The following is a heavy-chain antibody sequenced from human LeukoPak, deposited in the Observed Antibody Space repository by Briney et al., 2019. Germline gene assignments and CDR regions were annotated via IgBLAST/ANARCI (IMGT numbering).Heavy chain of an antibody. CDR2: INHSGST. V-gene: IGHV4-34*01. D-gene: IGHD2-2*01. CDR3: ADIVVVPPSQIFDY. Sequence: SETLSLTCAVYGGSFSGYYWGGTPRPPGRGREGIGEINHSGSTNYNPSLKSRVTISVDTSKNQFSLKLSSVTAADTAVYYCADIVVVPPSQIFDYWGQGTLVTVSS. CDR1: GGSFSGYY. J-gene: IGHJ4*02.